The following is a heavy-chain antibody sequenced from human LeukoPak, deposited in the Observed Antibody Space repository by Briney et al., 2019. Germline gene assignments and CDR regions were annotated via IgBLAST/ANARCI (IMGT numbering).Heavy chain of an antibody. CDR1: GFTFSGYT. D-gene: IGHD3-22*01. Sequence: PGRSLRLSCAASGFTFSGYTMHWVRQAPGKGREWVAFISSDGRYKSHADSVKGRCTISRDNSKNTLYLQMNSLRAEDTAVYYCARDNYDSSGPYYFDYWGQGTLVTVSS. CDR3: ARDNYDSSGPYYFDY. J-gene: IGHJ4*02. V-gene: IGHV3-30*04. CDR2: ISSDGRYK.